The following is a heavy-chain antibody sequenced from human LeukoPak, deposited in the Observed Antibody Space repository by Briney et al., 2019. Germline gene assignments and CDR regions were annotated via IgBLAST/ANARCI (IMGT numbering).Heavy chain of an antibody. Sequence: GGSLRLSCAASGFTFSSYGMHWVRQAPGKGLEWVAVISYDGSNKYYADSVKGRFTISRDNSKNTLYLQMNSLRAEDTAVYYCAKDRALRYFDWSFDYWGQGTLVTVSS. D-gene: IGHD3-9*01. V-gene: IGHV3-30*18. CDR1: GFTFSSYG. CDR2: ISYDGSNK. CDR3: AKDRALRYFDWSFDY. J-gene: IGHJ4*02.